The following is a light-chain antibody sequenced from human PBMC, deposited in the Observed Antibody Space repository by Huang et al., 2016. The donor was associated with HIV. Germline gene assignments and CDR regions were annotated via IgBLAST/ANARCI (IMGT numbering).Light chain of an antibody. J-gene: IGKJ5*01. CDR1: QSLLHTNGYNY. CDR2: LSS. V-gene: IGKV2-28*01. Sequence: DIVMTQSPLSLPVTPGEPASISCRSSQSLLHTNGYNYVDWYLQKPGQPPQLVIYLSSKRASGVPDRFSGSGSVTHFTLKISRVEAEDAGVYYCMQALQTPRTFGQGTRLEIK. CDR3: MQALQTPRT.